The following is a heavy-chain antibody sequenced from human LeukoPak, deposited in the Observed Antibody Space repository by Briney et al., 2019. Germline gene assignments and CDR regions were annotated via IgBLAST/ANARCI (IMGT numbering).Heavy chain of an antibody. Sequence: GGSLRLSCVASGFTFSSRWMHWVRQAPGKGLVWVSIINTDGSTTRYADFVEGRFTISRDNARNTLYLEMNSLRDEDTAVYFCARDISRTMDVWGQGTTVTV. J-gene: IGHJ6*02. CDR1: GFTFSSRW. CDR3: ARDISRTMDV. V-gene: IGHV3-74*01. D-gene: IGHD3-9*01. CDR2: INTDGSTT.